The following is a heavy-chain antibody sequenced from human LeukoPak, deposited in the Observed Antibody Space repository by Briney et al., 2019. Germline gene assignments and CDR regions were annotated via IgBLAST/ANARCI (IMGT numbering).Heavy chain of an antibody. CDR2: IYPGDSDT. CDR3: ARRVVGASTAQFDS. V-gene: IGHV5-51*01. J-gene: IGHJ4*02. CDR1: GYSFTSYW. D-gene: IGHD1-26*01. Sequence: GESLKISCKASGYSFTSYWIGWVRQMPGKGLEWMGIIYPGDSDTRYSPSFQGQVTISADKSITTAYLQWRSLKASDTAMYYCARRVVGASTAQFDSWGQGSLVTVSS.